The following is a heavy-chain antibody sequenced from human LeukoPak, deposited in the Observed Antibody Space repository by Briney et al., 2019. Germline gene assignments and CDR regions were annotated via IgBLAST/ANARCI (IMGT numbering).Heavy chain of an antibody. CDR1: GDSIISYY. D-gene: IGHD1-26*01. CDR2: IYYSGST. V-gene: IGHV4-59*01. Sequence: SETLSLTCIVSGDSIISYYWSWIRQPPGKGLEWIGYIYYSGSTNYNPSLKSRVTISVDTSKNQFSLKLSSVTAADTAVYYCARIVGATTGPLDAFDIWGQGTMVTVSS. CDR3: ARIVGATTGPLDAFDI. J-gene: IGHJ3*02.